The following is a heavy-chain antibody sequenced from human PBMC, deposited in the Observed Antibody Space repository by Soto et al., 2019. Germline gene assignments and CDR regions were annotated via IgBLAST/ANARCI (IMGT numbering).Heavy chain of an antibody. Sequence: QITLKESGPTLVKPTQTLTLTCTFSGFSLSTSGVGVGWIRQPPGKALEWLALIYWDDDKRYSPSLKSRLTITKDTSKKQVVLTMTNMDPVDTATYYCAHRREAATGYGAWFDPWGQGTLVTVSS. D-gene: IGHD6-13*01. CDR3: AHRREAATGYGAWFDP. CDR2: IYWDDDK. CDR1: GFSLSTSGVG. V-gene: IGHV2-5*02. J-gene: IGHJ5*02.